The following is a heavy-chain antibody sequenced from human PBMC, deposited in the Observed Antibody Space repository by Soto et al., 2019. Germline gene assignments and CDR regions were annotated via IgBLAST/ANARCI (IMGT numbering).Heavy chain of an antibody. J-gene: IGHJ6*02. CDR2: IYYSGST. V-gene: IGHV4-31*03. CDR3: ARVTAGYYGMDV. CDR1: GGSIISGGYY. Sequence: SATLSLTCTVSGGSIISGGYYWSWIRQHPGKGLEWIGYIYYSGSTYYNPSLKSRVTISVDTSKNQFSLKLSSVTAADTAVYYCARVTAGYYGMDVWGQGTTVTVSS.